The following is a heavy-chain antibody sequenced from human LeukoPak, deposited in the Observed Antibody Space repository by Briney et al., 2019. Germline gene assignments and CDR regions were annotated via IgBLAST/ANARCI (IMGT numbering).Heavy chain of an antibody. V-gene: IGHV4-59*12. CDR1: GGSISSYY. J-gene: IGHJ6*02. Sequence: PSETLSLTCTVSGGSISSYYWSWIRQPPGKGLEWIGYIYYSGSTNYNPSLKSRVTISVDTSKNQFSLKLSSMTAANTAVYYCARDQGSYGMDVWGQGTTVTVSS. D-gene: IGHD2-15*01. CDR3: ARDQGSYGMDV. CDR2: IYYSGST.